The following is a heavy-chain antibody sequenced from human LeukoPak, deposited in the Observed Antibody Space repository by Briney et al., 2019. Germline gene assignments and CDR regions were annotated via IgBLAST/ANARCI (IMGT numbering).Heavy chain of an antibody. CDR2: ISYDGSNK. J-gene: IGHJ6*03. D-gene: IGHD1-1*01. CDR1: GFTFSSYA. Sequence: GGSLRLSCAASGFTFSSYAMHWVRQAPGKGLEGVAVISYDGSNKYYADSVKGRFTIYRDNSNTTLYLQMNSLRPEDTAVYYCAREVHLTYYYYYYYMDVWGEGTTVTVSS. CDR3: AREVHLTYYYYYYYMDV. V-gene: IGHV3-30*01.